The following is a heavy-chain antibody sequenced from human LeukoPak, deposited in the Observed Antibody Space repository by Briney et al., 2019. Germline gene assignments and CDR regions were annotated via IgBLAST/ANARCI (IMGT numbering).Heavy chain of an antibody. CDR1: GYTFTGHY. Sequence: ASVKVSCKASGYTFTGHYMHWVRQAPGQGLEWMGWINPNSGDTSYAQKFQGRATMSRDTSISTVYMELSRLTSDDTAGYYCARQAGGYDPRGIGYYFDFWGQGTLVTVSS. V-gene: IGHV1-2*02. J-gene: IGHJ4*02. CDR3: ARQAGGYDPRGIGYYFDF. CDR2: INPNSGDT. D-gene: IGHD5-12*01.